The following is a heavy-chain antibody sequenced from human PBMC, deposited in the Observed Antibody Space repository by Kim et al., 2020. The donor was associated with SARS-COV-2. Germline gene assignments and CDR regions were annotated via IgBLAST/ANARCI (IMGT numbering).Heavy chain of an antibody. J-gene: IGHJ4*02. V-gene: IGHV3-74*01. CDR1: GFTFSTYW. CDR3: ARDHSPISYGFLGAR. D-gene: IGHD5-18*01. CDR2: INPDETST. Sequence: GGSLRLSCAASGFTFSTYWMHWVRQAPGKGLVWVSRINPDETSTNYADSVKGRFSVSRDNAKNTLYLQMNSLRAEDTAVYYCARDHSPISYGFLGARWGQGTLVTVSS.